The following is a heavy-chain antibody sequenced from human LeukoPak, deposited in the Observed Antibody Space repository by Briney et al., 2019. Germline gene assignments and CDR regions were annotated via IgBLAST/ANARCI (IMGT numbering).Heavy chain of an antibody. CDR2: IYAAGST. D-gene: IGHD6-19*01. CDR3: ARDRYTRGWFAFDI. J-gene: IGHJ3*02. Sequence: GGSLRLSCAASDFTISTNYMYWVRQAPGKGLEWVSVIYAAGSTYYADSVKGRFTISRDSSLNMLYLQMSSLRVDDTAVYYCARDRYTRGWFAFDIWGQGTMVTVSS. CDR1: DFTISTNY. V-gene: IGHV3-53*01.